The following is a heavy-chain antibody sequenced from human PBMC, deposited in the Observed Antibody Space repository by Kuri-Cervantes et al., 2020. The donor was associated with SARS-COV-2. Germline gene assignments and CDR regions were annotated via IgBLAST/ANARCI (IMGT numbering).Heavy chain of an antibody. J-gene: IGHJ3*02. V-gene: IGHV4-30-2*05. Sequence: SETLSLTCTVSGGSISSGGYYWSWIRQPPGKGLEWIGYIYHSGSTYYNPSLKSRVTISVDTSKNQFSLKLSSVTAADTAVYYCARVVSRTIFGVVKPDAFDIWGQGTMVTVSS. CDR3: ARVVSRTIFGVVKPDAFDI. CDR2: IYHSGST. CDR1: GGSISSGGYY. D-gene: IGHD3-3*01.